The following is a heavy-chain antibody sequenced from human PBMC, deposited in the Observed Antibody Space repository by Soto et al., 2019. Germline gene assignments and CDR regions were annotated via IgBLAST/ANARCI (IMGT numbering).Heavy chain of an antibody. D-gene: IGHD2-2*01. CDR2: IYPGDSDT. Sequence: AESLKISCKASGYTFIIHWICCLRHMPGKGLEWMGIIYPGDSDTKYSPSFEGQVTMSVDKSTSTAYLQWSSLKASDTAIYYCARHFTSNWFYFDYWGQGPLVTVSS. J-gene: IGHJ4*02. CDR3: ARHFTSNWFYFDY. V-gene: IGHV5-51*01. CDR1: GYTFIIHW.